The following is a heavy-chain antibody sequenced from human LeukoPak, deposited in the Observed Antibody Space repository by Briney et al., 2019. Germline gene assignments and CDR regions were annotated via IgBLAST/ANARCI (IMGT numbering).Heavy chain of an antibody. CDR2: IKEDGSEK. CDR1: GFTFSSYW. V-gene: IGHV3-7*01. J-gene: IGHJ4*02. D-gene: IGHD5-18*01. Sequence: GGSLRLSCAASGFTFSSYWPTWVRQAPGKGLEWVANIKEDGSEKHYVDSVKGRFTISRDNAQNSLYLQMNSLRAEDTAVYYCARDEDPKLGGYSCGNFYWGQGTLVTVSS. CDR3: ARDEDPKLGGYSCGNFY.